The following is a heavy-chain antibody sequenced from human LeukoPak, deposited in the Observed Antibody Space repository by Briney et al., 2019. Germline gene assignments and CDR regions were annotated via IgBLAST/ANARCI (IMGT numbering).Heavy chain of an antibody. Sequence: PGGSLRLSCAASGFTFSSYWMHWVRQAPGKGLVWVSRINSDGSSTSYADSVKGRFTISRDNAKNTLYLQMNSLGAEDTAVYYCARDGTYDFWSGSPHNWFDPWGQGTLVTVSS. CDR2: INSDGSST. D-gene: IGHD3-3*01. CDR1: GFTFSSYW. V-gene: IGHV3-74*01. J-gene: IGHJ5*02. CDR3: ARDGTYDFWSGSPHNWFDP.